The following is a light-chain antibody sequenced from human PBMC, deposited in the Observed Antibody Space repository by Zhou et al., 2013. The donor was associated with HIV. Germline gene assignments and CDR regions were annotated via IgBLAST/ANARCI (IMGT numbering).Light chain of an antibody. J-gene: IGKJ4*01. V-gene: IGKV1-27*01. CDR2: TAS. Sequence: DIQMTQSPSSLSASVGDRVTITCRASQGISNYLAWYQQKPGKAPRLLIYTASTLQSGVPSRFRGSGSGTDFTLTISSLQPEDVATYYCQTYNSVPQTFGGGTEVEDQT. CDR1: QGISNY. CDR3: QTYNSVPQT.